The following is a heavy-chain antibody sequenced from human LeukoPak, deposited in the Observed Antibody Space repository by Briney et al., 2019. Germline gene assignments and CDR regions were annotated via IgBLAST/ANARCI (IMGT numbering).Heavy chain of an antibody. CDR2: IYHSETA. V-gene: IGHV4-38-2*02. D-gene: IGHD3-22*01. Sequence: SETLSLTCAVSGYSISSGYYWGWVRQPPGKGLEWIGSIYHSETAYYNPSLKSRVTISMDTSKNQFSLKLSSVTAADTAVYYCAREFYDSSGYTDYWGQGTLVTVPS. CDR1: GYSISSGYY. J-gene: IGHJ4*02. CDR3: AREFYDSSGYTDY.